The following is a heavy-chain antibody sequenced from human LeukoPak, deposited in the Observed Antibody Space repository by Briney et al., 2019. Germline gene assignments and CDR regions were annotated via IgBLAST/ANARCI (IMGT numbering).Heavy chain of an antibody. Sequence: GGSLRLSCSASGFTFTSHVMHWVRQAPGKGLQYVSGISMNVQTTYYAGSVKGRFTISRDSSKNTVCLQMNSLTAEDTAVYYCVREGLERRTNFDYWGQGTLASVSS. D-gene: IGHD1-1*01. CDR2: ISMNVQTT. V-gene: IGHV3-64D*06. CDR3: VREGLERRTNFDY. J-gene: IGHJ4*02. CDR1: GFTFTSHV.